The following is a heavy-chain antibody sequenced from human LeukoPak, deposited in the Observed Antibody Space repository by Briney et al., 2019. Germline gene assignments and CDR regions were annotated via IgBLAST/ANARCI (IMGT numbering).Heavy chain of an antibody. CDR1: GFTFSYYG. V-gene: IGHV3-30*02. Sequence: GGSLRLSCAASGFTFSYYGIHWVRQAPGKGLDWVAFIRSDGSNKYYADYVKGRFTISRDNSKNTLYLELHSLRTEDTAVYYCARARRSGGITMIRGVKDRGWFDPWGQGTLVTVSS. CDR3: ARARRSGGITMIRGVKDRGWFDP. J-gene: IGHJ5*02. CDR2: IRSDGSNK. D-gene: IGHD3-10*01.